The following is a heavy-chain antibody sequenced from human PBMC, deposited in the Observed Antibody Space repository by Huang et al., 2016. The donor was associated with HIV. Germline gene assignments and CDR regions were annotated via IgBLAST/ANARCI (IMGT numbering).Heavy chain of an antibody. CDR1: GDDFFKYD. CDR3: ARGYGLTYWHKITYRYAFDV. J-gene: IGHJ3*01. V-gene: IGHV1-8*03. CDR2: LTPHSGNT. Sequence: QVQLVQSGPEVRKPGASVKVSFKASGDDFFKYDIHWVRQAVGQGLEWMGWLTPHSGNTGFSRKFQGRETRTRDMSSTTVFMELRNLTSHDTAIYFCARGYGLTYWHKITYRYAFDVWGQGTEVIVTS. D-gene: IGHD4-17*01.